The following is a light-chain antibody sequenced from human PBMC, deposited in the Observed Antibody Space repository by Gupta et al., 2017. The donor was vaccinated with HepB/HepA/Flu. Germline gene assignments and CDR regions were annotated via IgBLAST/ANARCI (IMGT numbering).Light chain of an antibody. CDR2: DAS. J-gene: IGKJ3*01. Sequence: EIVLTQSPATLSLSPGERATLSCRASQSVASYLAWYQQKPGQAPRLLTYDASNRATGLPARFSGSGSGTDFTLTISSLEPEDFAVYYCQPRSSFFTFGHGTKVAIK. V-gene: IGKV3-11*01. CDR3: QPRSSFFT. CDR1: QSVASY.